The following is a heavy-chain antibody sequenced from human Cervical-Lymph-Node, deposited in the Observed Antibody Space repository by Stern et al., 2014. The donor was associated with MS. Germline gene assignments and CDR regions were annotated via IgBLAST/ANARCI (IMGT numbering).Heavy chain of an antibody. D-gene: IGHD6-19*01. CDR2: ISPTYGTT. CDR3: ASLLGRIAVASVDY. J-gene: IGHJ4*02. CDR1: GGTFSNYA. Sequence: QVQLVQSGAEVKKPGASVKVSCKASGGTFSNYAISWVRQAPGQGLEWMGWISPTYGTTNYAQKSQARLTITADESTSTTYMELSSLRSEDTAVYYCASLLGRIAVASVDYWGQGTLVTVSS. V-gene: IGHV1-69*01.